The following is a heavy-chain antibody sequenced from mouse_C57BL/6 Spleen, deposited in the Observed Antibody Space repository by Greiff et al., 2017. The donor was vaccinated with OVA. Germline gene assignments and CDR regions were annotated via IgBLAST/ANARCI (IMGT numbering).Heavy chain of an antibody. J-gene: IGHJ1*03. CDR1: GYTFTSYW. CDR2: IYPSDSET. D-gene: IGHD1-1*01. V-gene: IGHV1-61*01. Sequence: QVQLQQPGAELVRPGSSVKLSCKASGYTFTSYWMDWVKQRPGQGLEWIGNIYPSDSETHYNQKFKDKATLTVDKSSSTAYMQLSSLTSEDSAVYYCARARYYGSSYWYFDVWGTGTTVTVSS. CDR3: ARARYYGSSYWYFDV.